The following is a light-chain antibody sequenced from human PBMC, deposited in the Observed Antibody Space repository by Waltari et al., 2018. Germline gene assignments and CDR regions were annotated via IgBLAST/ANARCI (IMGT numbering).Light chain of an antibody. Sequence: QSALTQPPSASGSPGQSVTISCTGTSSDAGGSNYVPWYQQHPGTAPKLLIYEVSQRPAVVPDRFSGSKSGNTASLTVSGLQAEDEADYFCSSYGGSNNVVFGGGTTLTVL. CDR2: EVS. J-gene: IGLJ2*01. CDR1: SSDAGGSNY. V-gene: IGLV2-8*01. CDR3: SSYGGSNNVV.